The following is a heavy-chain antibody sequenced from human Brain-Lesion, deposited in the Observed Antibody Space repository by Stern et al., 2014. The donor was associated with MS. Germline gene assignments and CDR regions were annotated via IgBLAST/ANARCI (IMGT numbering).Heavy chain of an antibody. D-gene: IGHD5-18*01. CDR2: IHPSGSA. J-gene: IGHJ4*02. CDR1: GGSISSGSDY. Sequence: VQLEESGPGLVKPSQTLSLTCTVSGGSISSGSDYWSWIRQPVGKGLEWIGRIHPSGSAFYTPSLKSRVTISTATSMNQFSLELNSATAADTAIYYCASGYRIFDYWGQGILVTVSS. V-gene: IGHV4-61*02. CDR3: ASGYRIFDY.